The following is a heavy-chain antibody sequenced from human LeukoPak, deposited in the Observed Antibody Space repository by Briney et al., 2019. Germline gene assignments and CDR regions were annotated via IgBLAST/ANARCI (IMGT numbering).Heavy chain of an antibody. CDR3: ARDLDWGAFDV. V-gene: IGHV3-23*01. CDR2: ISPSGSIS. D-gene: IGHD3-9*01. Sequence: GGSLRLSCAASGFTFSSYSMNWVRQAPGKGLEWVSGISPSGSISYYADSVKGRFTISRDNSKNTVSLQMNSLRAEDTALYYCARDLDWGAFDVWGQGTLVTVSS. CDR1: GFTFSSYS. J-gene: IGHJ5*02.